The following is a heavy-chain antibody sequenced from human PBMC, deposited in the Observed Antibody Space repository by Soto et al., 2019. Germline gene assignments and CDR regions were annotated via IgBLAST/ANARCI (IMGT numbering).Heavy chain of an antibody. CDR2: ISGSGGST. D-gene: IGHD2-2*02. CDR1: GFTFSSYA. J-gene: IGHJ6*02. CDR3: AKGVYCSSTSCHTGGYYYYGMDV. Sequence: EVQLLESGGGLVQPGGSLRLSCAASGFTFSSYAMNWVRQAPGKGLEWVSAISGSGGSTYYADSVKGRFTISRDNSKNTLYLKMNSLRAEDTAVYYCAKGVYCSSTSCHTGGYYYYGMDVWGQGTTVTVSS. V-gene: IGHV3-23*01.